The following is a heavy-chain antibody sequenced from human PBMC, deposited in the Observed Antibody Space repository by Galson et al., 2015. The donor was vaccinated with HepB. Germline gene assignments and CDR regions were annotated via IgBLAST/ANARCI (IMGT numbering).Heavy chain of an antibody. CDR2: ISAYNGNT. D-gene: IGHD6-13*01. CDR1: GYTFTSYG. V-gene: IGHV1-18*01. J-gene: IGHJ6*03. CDR3: ARAGAANYYYYMDV. Sequence: SVTVSCKASGYTFTSYGISWVRQAPGQGLEWMGWISAYNGNTNYAQKLQGRVTMTTDTSTSTAYMELRSLRSDDTAVYYCARAGAANYYYYMDVWGKGTTVTVSS.